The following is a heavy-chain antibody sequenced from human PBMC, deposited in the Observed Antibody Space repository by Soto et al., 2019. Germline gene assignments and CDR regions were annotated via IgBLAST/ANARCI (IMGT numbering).Heavy chain of an antibody. J-gene: IGHJ4*02. CDR2: ISYDGSNK. D-gene: IGHD5-12*01. V-gene: IGHV3-30*18. CDR3: AKVIGGVATIDY. CDR1: GFTFSSYG. Sequence: GGSLRLSCAASGFTFSSYGMHWVRQAPGKGLEWVAVISYDGSNKYYADSVKGRFTISRDDSKNTLYLQMNSLRAEDTAVYYCAKVIGGVATIDYWGQGTLVPVSP.